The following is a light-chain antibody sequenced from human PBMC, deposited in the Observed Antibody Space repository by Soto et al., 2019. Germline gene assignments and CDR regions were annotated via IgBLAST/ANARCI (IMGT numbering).Light chain of an antibody. J-gene: IGLJ2*01. CDR3: QSYDNTLVL. CDR2: GNS. Sequence: QSVLTQPPSVSGAPGQRVTISCTGSSFNIGAGYDVHWYQQLPGTAPKVLIYGNSNRPSGVPDRFSGSKSGTSASLAITGLQAEDEADYYCQSYDNTLVLFGGGTKVTVL. V-gene: IGLV1-40*01. CDR1: SFNIGAGYD.